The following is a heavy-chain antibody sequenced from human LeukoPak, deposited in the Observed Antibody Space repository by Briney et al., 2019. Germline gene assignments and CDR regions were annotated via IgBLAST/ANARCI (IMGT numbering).Heavy chain of an antibody. CDR1: GYTFTGYY. D-gene: IGHD3-16*01. Sequence: ASVKVSCKASGYTFTGYYFHWVRQAPGQGLEWMGYMSPNRGNAGYAQKFQGRLSMTRDTSIDTAYMELDSLGSEDTAVYFCARGGRASGGRRNFFDYWGQGTLVTVSS. CDR3: ARGGRASGGRRNFFDY. J-gene: IGHJ4*02. CDR2: MSPNRGNA. V-gene: IGHV1-8*02.